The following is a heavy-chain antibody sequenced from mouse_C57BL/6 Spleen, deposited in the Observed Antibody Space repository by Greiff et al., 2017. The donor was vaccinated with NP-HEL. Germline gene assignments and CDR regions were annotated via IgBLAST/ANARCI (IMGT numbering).Heavy chain of an antibody. V-gene: IGHV14-3*01. CDR1: GFNINNTY. D-gene: IGHD2-4*01. CDR3: ARFPYDYAGYCDG. J-gene: IGHJ1*03. CDR2: IDPANGNT. Sequence: VQLQQSVAELVRPGASVKLSCTASGFNINNTYMPWVTQRPEQGLEWIGRIDPANGNTKYAPKFPGKAPITADTSSHPAYLQLSSLTSEDTAIYCCARFPYDYAGYCDGWGTGTTVTVAS.